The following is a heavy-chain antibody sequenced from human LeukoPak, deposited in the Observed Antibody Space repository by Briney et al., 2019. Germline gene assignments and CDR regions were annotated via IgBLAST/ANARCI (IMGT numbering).Heavy chain of an antibody. J-gene: IGHJ3*01. Sequence: ASVKVSCKASGYTFTSYYMHWVRQAPGQGLEWMGIINPSGGSTSYAQKFQGRVTMTRDMSTSTVYMELSSLRSEDTAVYHCARDGADNSGYYFGSLWGQGTVVTVSS. CDR2: INPSGGST. V-gene: IGHV1-46*01. CDR1: GYTFTSYY. CDR3: ARDGADNSGYYFGSL. D-gene: IGHD3-22*01.